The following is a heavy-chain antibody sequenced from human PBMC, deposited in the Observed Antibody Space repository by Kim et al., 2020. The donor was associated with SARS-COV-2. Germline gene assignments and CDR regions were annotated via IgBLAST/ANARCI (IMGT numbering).Heavy chain of an antibody. CDR2: IYYSGST. CDR1: GGSISSSSYY. D-gene: IGHD3-10*01. J-gene: IGHJ5*02. Sequence: SETLSLTCTVSGGSISSSSYYWGWIRQPPGKGLEWIGSIYYSGSTYYNPSLKSRVTISVDTSKNQFSLKLSSVTAADTAVYYCARVRLLWFGELQYNWFDPWGQGTLVTVSS. V-gene: IGHV4-39*07. CDR3: ARVRLLWFGELQYNWFDP.